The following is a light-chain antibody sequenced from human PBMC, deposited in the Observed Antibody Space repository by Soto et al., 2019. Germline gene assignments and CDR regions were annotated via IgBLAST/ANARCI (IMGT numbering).Light chain of an antibody. CDR2: GAS. CDR1: QSVSSK. J-gene: IGKJ1*01. CDR3: QQYNYWPPWT. V-gene: IGKV3-15*01. Sequence: EIVMTQSPATLSVSPGERATLSCRASQSVSSKLAWYQQKPGQAPRLLIYGASTRATAISTRFSASGSGTEFTLTISSLQSEDFAIYYCQQYNYWPPWTFGQGTKVDIK.